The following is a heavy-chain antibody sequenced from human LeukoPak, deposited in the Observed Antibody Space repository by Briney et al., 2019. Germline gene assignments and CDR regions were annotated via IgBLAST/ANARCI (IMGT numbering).Heavy chain of an antibody. CDR1: GFTFSSYG. Sequence: GGSLRLSCAASGFTFSSYGMHWVRQAPGKGLEWVAVISYDGSNKYYADSVKGRFTISRDNSKNTLYLQMNSLRAEDTAVYYCAKEYPSSSWYYFDYWGQGTLVTVSS. J-gene: IGHJ4*02. D-gene: IGHD6-13*01. V-gene: IGHV3-30*18. CDR2: ISYDGSNK. CDR3: AKEYPSSSWYYFDY.